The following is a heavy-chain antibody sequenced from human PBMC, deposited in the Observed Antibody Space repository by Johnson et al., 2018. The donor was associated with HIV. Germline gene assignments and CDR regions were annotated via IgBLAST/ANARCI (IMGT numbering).Heavy chain of an antibody. D-gene: IGHD6-13*01. Sequence: VQLVESGGGLVKPGGSLRLSCAASGFTFSDYYMSWIRQAPGKGLEWVSSISAGGGSTFYADSVKGRFTISRDNSKNTLYLQMNSLRAEYTAIYYCAKIEYISSWKAFDIWGRGTKVTVSS. J-gene: IGHJ3*02. CDR1: GFTFSDYY. CDR2: ISAGGGST. V-gene: IGHV3-23*04. CDR3: AKIEYISSWKAFDI.